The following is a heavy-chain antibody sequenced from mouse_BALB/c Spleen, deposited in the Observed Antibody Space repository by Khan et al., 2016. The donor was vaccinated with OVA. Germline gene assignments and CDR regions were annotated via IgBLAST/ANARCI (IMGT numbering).Heavy chain of an antibody. V-gene: IGHV2-6-7*01. CDR3: TRAYYGNYREAMDY. Sequence: QVQLQQSGPGLVAPSQSLSITCTVSGFSLTGYGVNWVRQPSGKGLEWLGMIWGDGSTDYNSALKSRLNLSKDNSKSQVFLKMNSLQTYDTARYEYTRAYYGNYREAMDYWGQGTSVTVSS. D-gene: IGHD2-10*01. CDR2: IWGDGST. J-gene: IGHJ4*01. CDR1: GFSLTGYG.